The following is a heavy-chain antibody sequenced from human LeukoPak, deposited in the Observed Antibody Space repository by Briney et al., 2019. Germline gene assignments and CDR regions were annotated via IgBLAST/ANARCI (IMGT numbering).Heavy chain of an antibody. Sequence: ASVKVSCKASGYTFTSYGISWVRQAPGQGLEWMGWISAYNGNTNYAQKFQGRVTMTRDTSISTAYMELSRLRSDDTAVYYCARDYSSSFSWFDPWGQGTLVTVSS. CDR3: ARDYSSSFSWFDP. J-gene: IGHJ5*02. V-gene: IGHV1-18*01. D-gene: IGHD6-6*01. CDR1: GYTFTSYG. CDR2: ISAYNGNT.